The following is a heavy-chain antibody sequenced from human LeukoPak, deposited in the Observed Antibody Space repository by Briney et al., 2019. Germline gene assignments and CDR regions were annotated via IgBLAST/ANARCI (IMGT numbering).Heavy chain of an antibody. Sequence: PSETLSLTCTVSGRSISSSSYYWGWIRQPPGKGLDWIGSIYYSGSTNYNPSLKSRVTISVDTSKNQFSLKLSSVTAADTAVYYCARGLVAAAGRYAFDYWGQGTLVTVSS. D-gene: IGHD6-13*01. CDR1: GRSISSSSYY. CDR2: IYYSGST. V-gene: IGHV4-39*07. J-gene: IGHJ4*02. CDR3: ARGLVAAAGRYAFDY.